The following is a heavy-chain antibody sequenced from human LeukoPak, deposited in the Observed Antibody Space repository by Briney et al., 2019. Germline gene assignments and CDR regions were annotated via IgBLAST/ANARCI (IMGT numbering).Heavy chain of an antibody. V-gene: IGHV1-69*05. D-gene: IGHD2-2*01. CDR3: ARDLKGCSSTSCYVRGGAEYNWFDP. Sequence: ASVKVSCKASGGTFSSYAISWVRQAPGQGLEWMGGIIPIFGTANYAQKFQGRVTITTDESTSTAYMELSSLRSEDTAVYYCARDLKGCSSTSCYVRGGAEYNWFDPWGQGTLVTVSS. CDR1: GGTFSSYA. J-gene: IGHJ5*02. CDR2: IIPIFGTA.